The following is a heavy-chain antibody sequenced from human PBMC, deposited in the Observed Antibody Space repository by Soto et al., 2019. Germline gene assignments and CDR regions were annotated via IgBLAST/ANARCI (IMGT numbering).Heavy chain of an antibody. Sequence: QVQLQESGPGLVKPSETLSLTCTVSGDSISSYYWSWIRQPPGKGLEWIGYIHYTGNTNHNPSLKSRVTISVDTSKKQFSLTLSAVTAADTAVYYCARDRTSVNWYFDLWGRGTLVSVSS. CDR1: GDSISSYY. V-gene: IGHV4-59*01. J-gene: IGHJ2*01. CDR3: ARDRTSVNWYFDL. D-gene: IGHD2-2*01. CDR2: IHYTGNT.